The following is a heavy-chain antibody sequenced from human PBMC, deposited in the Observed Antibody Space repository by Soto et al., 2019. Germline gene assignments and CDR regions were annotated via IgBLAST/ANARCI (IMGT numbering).Heavy chain of an antibody. J-gene: IGHJ6*02. D-gene: IGHD3-10*01. CDR1: DDSSSNYK. V-gene: IGHV4-59*08. CDR3: VRQGFGRLHGLVDV. Sequence: SETLSLTCTVSDDSSSNYKWSWIRQPPGRRLEWIGYIDSNGGTSYNPSLQSRVTISIDTSTKQFFLKLSSVTAADTAVYYCVRQGFGRLHGLVDVWGQGATVTVSS. CDR2: IDSNGGT.